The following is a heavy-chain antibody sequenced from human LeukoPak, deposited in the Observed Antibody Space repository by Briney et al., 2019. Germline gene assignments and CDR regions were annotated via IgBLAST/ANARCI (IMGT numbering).Heavy chain of an antibody. Sequence: GGSLRLSCAASGFTFSSYGMHWVRQAPGKGLEWVAVISYDGSNKYYADSVKGRFTISRDNSKNTLYLQMNSLRAEDTAVYYCAKQGGWYGFYYYGMDVWGQGTTVTVSS. CDR2: ISYDGSNK. D-gene: IGHD6-19*01. CDR1: GFTFSSYG. J-gene: IGHJ6*02. V-gene: IGHV3-30*18. CDR3: AKQGGWYGFYYYGMDV.